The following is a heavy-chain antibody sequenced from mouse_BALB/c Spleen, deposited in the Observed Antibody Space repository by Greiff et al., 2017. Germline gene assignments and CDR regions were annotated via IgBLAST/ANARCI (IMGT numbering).Heavy chain of an antibody. V-gene: IGHV1-5*01. D-gene: IGHD2-14*01. CDR2: IYPENSGT. Sequence: VQLQQSGTVLARPGASVKMSCKASGYTFTSYWMHWVKQRPGQGLEWIGAIYPENSGTSYNQKLKGKAKLTAVTSTSTANMELSSLTNEDSAVYFCTDDPLFWYDEGGLDYWGQGTTLTVSA. J-gene: IGHJ2*01. CDR3: TDDPLFWYDEGGLDY. CDR1: GYTFTSYW.